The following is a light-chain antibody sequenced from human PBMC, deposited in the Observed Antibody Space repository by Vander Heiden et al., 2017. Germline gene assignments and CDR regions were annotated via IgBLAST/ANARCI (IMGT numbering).Light chain of an antibody. Sequence: EIVLTQSPGTLSLSPGERATLSCRASQSVRSSHLAWYQQKPGQAPRLLIYGTSSRATGIPDRFSGSGSGTDFTLTISRLEPEDFAVYYCQQDDSPPRTFGQGTKVENK. V-gene: IGKV3-20*01. CDR3: QQDDSPPRT. CDR2: GTS. J-gene: IGKJ2*01. CDR1: QSVRSSH.